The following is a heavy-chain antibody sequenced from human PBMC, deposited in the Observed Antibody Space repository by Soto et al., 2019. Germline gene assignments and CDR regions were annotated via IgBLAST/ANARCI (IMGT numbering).Heavy chain of an antibody. CDR3: ASEIDATTATSLDY. D-gene: IGHD4-17*01. J-gene: IGHJ4*02. V-gene: IGHV1-3*01. CDR1: GYTFSGSV. CDR2: INADNGNT. Sequence: QVQLVQSGAEVKKPGASVKVSCKASGYTFSGSVMHWVRQAPGQGLEWMGGINADNGNTKYSQKFQGRVTMTWDTSESTAYMELSSLRSEDTAIYYCASEIDATTATSLDYWGQGTLVTVSS.